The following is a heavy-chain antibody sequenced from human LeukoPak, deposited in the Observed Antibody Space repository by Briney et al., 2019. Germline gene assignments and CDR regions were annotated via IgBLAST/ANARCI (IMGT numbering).Heavy chain of an antibody. CDR3: AREKTTWYYYDSSVDY. CDR2: IYTSGST. V-gene: IGHV4-61*02. D-gene: IGHD3-22*01. Sequence: PSETLSLTCTVSGSFISSSSYYWTWIRQPAGKGLEWIGRIYTSGSTNYNPSLKSRVTISVDTSKNQFSLKLSSVTAADTAVYYCAREKTTWYYYDSSVDYWGQGTLVTVSS. J-gene: IGHJ4*02. CDR1: GSFISSSSYY.